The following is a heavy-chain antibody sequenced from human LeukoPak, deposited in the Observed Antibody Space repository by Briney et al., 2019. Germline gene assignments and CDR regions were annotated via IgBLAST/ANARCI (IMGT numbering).Heavy chain of an antibody. V-gene: IGHV4-34*01. J-gene: IGHJ4*02. CDR1: GGSFSGDY. Sequence: SETLSLTCAVYGGSFSGDYWSWIRQPPGKGLEWIGEVNHSGSTNYNPSLKSRVTISVDTSKNQFSLKLSSVTAADTAVYYCARVAYYFDYWGQGTLVTVSS. CDR2: VNHSGST. CDR3: ARVAYYFDY.